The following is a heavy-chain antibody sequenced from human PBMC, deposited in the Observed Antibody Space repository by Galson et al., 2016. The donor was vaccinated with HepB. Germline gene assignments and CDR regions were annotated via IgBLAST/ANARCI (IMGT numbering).Heavy chain of an antibody. D-gene: IGHD2-15*01. J-gene: IGHJ4*02. CDR1: GFTFSSFG. Sequence: SLRLSCAASGFTFSSFGMHWVRQAPGKGLEWVAVIWYDGSNKYYADSVKGRFTISRDNSKNTLYLQMNSLRAEDTAVYYCARDAQGPGYYFDYWGQGTLVTVSS. V-gene: IGHV3-33*01. CDR3: ARDAQGPGYYFDY. CDR2: IWYDGSNK.